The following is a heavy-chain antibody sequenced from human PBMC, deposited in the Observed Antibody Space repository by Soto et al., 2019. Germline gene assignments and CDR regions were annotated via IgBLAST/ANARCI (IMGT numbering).Heavy chain of an antibody. CDR1: GYNFAGYW. J-gene: IGHJ4*02. CDR3: ARGGVSTRNFDY. CDR2: IHPSDSDT. V-gene: IGHV5-51*01. Sequence: GDSLKISGKGSGYNFAGYWIAWVRQMPGKGLELMGIIHPSDSDTRYRPSFQGQVTISADKSISSAYLQWSSLRASDTAMYYCARGGVSTRNFDYWGQGTPVTVSS. D-gene: IGHD3-3*01.